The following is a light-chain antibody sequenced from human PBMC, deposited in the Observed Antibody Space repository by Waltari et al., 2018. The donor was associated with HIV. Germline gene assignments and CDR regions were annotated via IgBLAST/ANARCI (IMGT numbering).Light chain of an antibody. Sequence: QSVLTQPPSASGTPGQRVTISCSGSSSTLGNNYLFWYQQLPGTAPKLLFYRNDQRPSGVPDRFSGSKSGTSASLAISGLRSEDEADYYCATWDDTLSGYVFGTGTKVTVL. CDR2: RND. CDR3: ATWDDTLSGYV. CDR1: SSTLGNNY. J-gene: IGLJ1*01. V-gene: IGLV1-47*01.